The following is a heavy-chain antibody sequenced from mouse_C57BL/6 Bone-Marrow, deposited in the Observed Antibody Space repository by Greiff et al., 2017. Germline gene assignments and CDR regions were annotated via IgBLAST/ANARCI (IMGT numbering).Heavy chain of an antibody. Sequence: QLQQSGPELVKPGASVKISCKASGYAFSSSWMNWVKQRPGKGLEWIGRIYPGDGDTNYNGKFKGKATLTADKSSSTAYMQLSSLTSEDSAVYFCARGVRDYWGQGTTLTVSS. D-gene: IGHD2-2*01. J-gene: IGHJ2*01. V-gene: IGHV1-82*01. CDR2: IYPGDGDT. CDR3: ARGVRDY. CDR1: GYAFSSSW.